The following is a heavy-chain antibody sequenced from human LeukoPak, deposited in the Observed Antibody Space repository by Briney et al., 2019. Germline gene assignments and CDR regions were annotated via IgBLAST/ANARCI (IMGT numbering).Heavy chain of an antibody. D-gene: IGHD3-10*01. CDR3: ARGRMIRGVPSPFGY. J-gene: IGHJ4*02. CDR1: GGSLSGYY. Sequence: SETLSLTCAVYGGSLSGYYWSWIRQPPGKGLEWIGEINHSGSTNNNPSLKSRVTISVDTSKNQFSLKLSSLTAADTAVYYCARGRMIRGVPSPFGYWGQGTPVTASS. V-gene: IGHV4-34*01. CDR2: INHSGST.